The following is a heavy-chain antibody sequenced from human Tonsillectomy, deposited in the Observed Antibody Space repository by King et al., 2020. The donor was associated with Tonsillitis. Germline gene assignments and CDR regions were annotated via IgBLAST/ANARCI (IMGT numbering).Heavy chain of an antibody. CDR3: AGDGPPSYYDTSGYYD. J-gene: IGHJ4*02. CDR2: IYHSGST. Sequence: QLQESGPGLVKPSETLSLTCTVSGYSISSDYYWGWIRQPPGKGLEWIGSIYHSGSTYYNPSLKSRVTISVDTSKNQFSLKLSSVTAADTAVYYCAGDGPPSYYDTSGYYDWGQGTLVTVSS. D-gene: IGHD3-22*01. V-gene: IGHV4-38-2*02. CDR1: GYSISSDYY.